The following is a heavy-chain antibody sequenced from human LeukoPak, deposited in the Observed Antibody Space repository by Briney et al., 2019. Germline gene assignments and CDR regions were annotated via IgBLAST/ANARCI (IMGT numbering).Heavy chain of an antibody. CDR2: IKSKSDGGTT. CDR1: GFTFSVAW. Sequence: GGSLRLSCVASGFTFSVAWMGWVRQAPGEGLEWVGRIKSKSDGGTTDYAAPVKGRFTMSGDDSKNALYLQMNSLKTEDTAVYYCTTDKGIIAQPLFGFWGQGTLVTVSS. D-gene: IGHD1-14*01. V-gene: IGHV3-15*01. J-gene: IGHJ4*02. CDR3: TTDKGIIAQPLFGF.